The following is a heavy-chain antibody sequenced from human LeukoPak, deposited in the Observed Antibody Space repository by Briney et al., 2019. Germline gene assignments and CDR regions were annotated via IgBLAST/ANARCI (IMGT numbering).Heavy chain of an antibody. CDR3: ARHLPCSSTTCYLGWFDP. V-gene: IGHV4-61*02. CDR2: IYTSGST. Sequence: SETLSLTCTVSGGSISSGSYYWSWIRQPAGKGLEWIGRIYTSGSTSYNPSLKSRVTISVDTSKNQFSLKLSSVTAADTAVYYCARHLPCSSTTCYLGWFDPWGQGTLVTVSS. J-gene: IGHJ5*02. CDR1: GGSISSGSYY. D-gene: IGHD2-2*01.